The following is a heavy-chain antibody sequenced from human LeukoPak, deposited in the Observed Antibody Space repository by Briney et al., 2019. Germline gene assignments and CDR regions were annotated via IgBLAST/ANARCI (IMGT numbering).Heavy chain of an antibody. D-gene: IGHD6-13*01. V-gene: IGHV3-73*01. CDR2: IRSEPNSYAT. Sequence: GGSLKLSCAASGFTFSGSSMHWVRQASGKGLEWVGRIRSEPNSYATAYAASVNGRFTISRDDSKNAAYLQMNSLKTEDTAVYYCTSATSNYSSSWYYYHGMDVWGQGTTVTVSS. J-gene: IGHJ6*02. CDR1: GFTFSGSS. CDR3: TSATSNYSSSWYYYHGMDV.